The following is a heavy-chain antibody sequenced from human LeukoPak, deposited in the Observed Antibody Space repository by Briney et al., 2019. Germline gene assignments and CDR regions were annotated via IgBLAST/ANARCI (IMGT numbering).Heavy chain of an antibody. CDR2: LSGTGGST. CDR1: GFTFSNYA. J-gene: IGHJ4*02. CDR3: AREGKWLQLRYFDY. Sequence: GGSLRLSCAASGFTFSNYAMSWVRQAPGKGLEWVPTLSGTGGSTYYADSVKGRFTISRDNSKNTLYLQVSSLRADDTAVYYCAREGKWLQLRYFDYWGQGTLVTVSS. V-gene: IGHV3-23*01. D-gene: IGHD5-24*01.